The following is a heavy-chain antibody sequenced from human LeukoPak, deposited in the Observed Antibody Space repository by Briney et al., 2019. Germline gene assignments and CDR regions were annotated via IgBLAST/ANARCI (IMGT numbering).Heavy chain of an antibody. CDR3: ARNLIPEQLVLNF. Sequence: SETLSLTCAVSGGSISSSNWWSWVRPPPGKGLEWIGEIYHSGSTNYNPSLKSRVTMSVDTSKNQFSLNLKAVTPEDTAVYYCARNLIPEQLVLNFWGQGTLVTVSS. D-gene: IGHD6-13*01. J-gene: IGHJ4*02. CDR1: GGSISSSNW. V-gene: IGHV4-4*02. CDR2: IYHSGST.